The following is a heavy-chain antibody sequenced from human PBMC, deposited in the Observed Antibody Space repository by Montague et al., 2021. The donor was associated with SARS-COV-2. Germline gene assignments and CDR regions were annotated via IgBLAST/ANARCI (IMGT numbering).Heavy chain of an antibody. Sequence: SLRLSCAASGFTFSSHGMYWVRQPPGKGLEWVSEIHGRGDGTYYADSVKGRFTISRDNSKNTLYLQMDSLRVEDTAVYYCARDQNHGMDVWGQGTTVTVSS. D-gene: IGHD1-14*01. CDR2: IHGRGDGT. CDR3: ARDQNHGMDV. CDR1: GFTFSSHG. V-gene: IGHV3-23*01. J-gene: IGHJ6*02.